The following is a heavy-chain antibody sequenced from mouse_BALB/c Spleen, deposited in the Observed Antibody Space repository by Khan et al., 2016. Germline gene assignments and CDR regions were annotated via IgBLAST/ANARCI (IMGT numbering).Heavy chain of an antibody. CDR3: TRSPTATRYFDV. CDR2: IRYSGST. D-gene: IGHD1-2*01. Sequence: EVQLQESGPGLVKPSQSLSLTCTVTGFSITSDYAWNWIRQFPGNKLEWMGYIRYSGSTTYNPSLKSRISIPRDTSKNPFFLQFYSVTTEDTAPFYRTRSPTATRYFDVWGAGTTVTVSS. J-gene: IGHJ1*01. CDR1: GFSITSDYA. V-gene: IGHV3-2*02.